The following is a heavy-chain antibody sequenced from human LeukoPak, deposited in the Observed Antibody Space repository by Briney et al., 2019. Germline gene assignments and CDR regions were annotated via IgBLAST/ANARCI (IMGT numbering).Heavy chain of an antibody. D-gene: IGHD6-19*01. CDR2: IWYDGSNE. Sequence: GGSLRLSCAASGFTFSSSGMRWVREALGTGLERVAVIWYDGSNEYYADSVKGRFTVSRDNSKNTLYLQMNSLRAEGTAVYYCAREVAGFDYWGQGTLVTVSS. V-gene: IGHV3-33*01. CDR3: AREVAGFDY. J-gene: IGHJ4*02. CDR1: GFTFSSSG.